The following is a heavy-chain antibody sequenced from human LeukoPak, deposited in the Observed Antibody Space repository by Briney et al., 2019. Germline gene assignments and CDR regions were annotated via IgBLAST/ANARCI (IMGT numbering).Heavy chain of an antibody. V-gene: IGHV4-59*01. J-gene: IGHJ3*02. CDR3: ARTRGYGGNSPRAFDI. CDR2: ILYSGST. D-gene: IGHD4-23*01. CDR1: GGSISGYF. Sequence: SETLSLTCTVSGGSISGYFWSWVRRPPGKGVEWIAYILYSGSTNYNPSLKSRVTISVDTSKNQFSLMLTSVTAADTAVYYCARTRGYGGNSPRAFDIWGQGTMVTVSS.